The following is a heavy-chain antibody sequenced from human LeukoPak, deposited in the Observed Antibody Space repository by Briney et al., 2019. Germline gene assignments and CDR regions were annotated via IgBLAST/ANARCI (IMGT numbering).Heavy chain of an antibody. J-gene: IGHJ4*02. CDR3: ARDGGHSTDFDY. CDR1: GFMFSRHW. V-gene: IGHV3-7*01. CDR2: IKQDGSER. Sequence: TGGSLRLSCAPSGFMFSRHWMSWVRQAPGKGPEWVANIKQDGSERYYVDSVKGRFTISRDNAKNSLYLQMNRPRGEDRAVYYCARDGGHSTDFDYWGQGTLVTVSS. D-gene: IGHD2/OR15-2a*01.